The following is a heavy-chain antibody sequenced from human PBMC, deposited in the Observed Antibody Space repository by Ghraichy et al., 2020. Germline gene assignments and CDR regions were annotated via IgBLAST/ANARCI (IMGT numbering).Heavy chain of an antibody. CDR2: INHSGST. Sequence: SETLSLTCAVYGGSFSGYYWSWIRQPPGKGLEWIGEINHSGSTNYNPSLKSRVTMSVDTSKNQFSLKLSSVTAADTAVYYCARVSAIFGVVIIRYLGVGWFDPWGQGTLVTVSS. D-gene: IGHD3-3*01. CDR3: ARVSAIFGVVIIRYLGVGWFDP. V-gene: IGHV4-34*01. CDR1: GGSFSGYY. J-gene: IGHJ5*02.